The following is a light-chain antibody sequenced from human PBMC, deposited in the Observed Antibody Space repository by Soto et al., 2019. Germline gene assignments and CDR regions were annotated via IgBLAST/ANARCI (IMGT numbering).Light chain of an antibody. Sequence: ERVMTQSPATLSVSPGERATLFCRASHSVSSSLAWYQQNPGQAPRLLIHGASTRATGIPARFSGSESGTEFTLTISSLQSEDFAVYYCQQYSDWRPQFGEGKKVEIK. CDR1: HSVSSS. CDR3: QQYSDWRPQ. J-gene: IGKJ4*01. V-gene: IGKV3-15*01. CDR2: GAS.